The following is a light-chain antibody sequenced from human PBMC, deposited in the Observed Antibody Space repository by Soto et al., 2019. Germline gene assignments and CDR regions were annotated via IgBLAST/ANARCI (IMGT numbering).Light chain of an antibody. CDR3: QQLNSYPMYT. CDR1: QVISSY. V-gene: IGKV1-9*01. J-gene: IGKJ2*01. Sequence: DIQLTQSPSFLSASVGDRVTITCRASQVISSYLAWYQQRPGKAPKLLIYAASTLQSGVPSRFSGSGSGTDFTRTISSLQPEDFATYYCQQLNSYPMYTFGQGTKLEIK. CDR2: AAS.